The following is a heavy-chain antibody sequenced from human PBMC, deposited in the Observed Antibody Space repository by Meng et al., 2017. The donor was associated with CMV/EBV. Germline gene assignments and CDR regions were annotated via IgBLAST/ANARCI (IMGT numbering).Heavy chain of an antibody. V-gene: IGHV3-74*01. D-gene: IGHD6-6*01. Sequence: GESLKISCAASGFTVSSNYMSWVRQAPGKGLEWVSGINTDGNSTRYVDSVQGRFSISRDNAKNTLFLQMNSLRDDDTAVYYCASLGSSSTFDIWGQGTMVTVSS. CDR3: ASLGSSSTFDI. CDR1: GFTVSSNY. CDR2: INTDGNST. J-gene: IGHJ3*02.